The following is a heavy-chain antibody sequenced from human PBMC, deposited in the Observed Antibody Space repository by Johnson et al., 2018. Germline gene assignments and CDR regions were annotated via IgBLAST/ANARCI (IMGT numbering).Heavy chain of an antibody. CDR3: AREVNGMDV. CDR1: GFNFSSYG. D-gene: IGHD4-23*01. Sequence: VQLVESGGGVVQPGRSLRLSCAASGFNFSSYGMHWVRQDPGKGLEWVAVIWYDGSKKYYADSVKGRFTISRDNAKNSLYLQMNRRRAEDTAVYYCAREVNGMDVWGQGTTVTVSS. V-gene: IGHV3-33*01. CDR2: IWYDGSKK. J-gene: IGHJ6*02.